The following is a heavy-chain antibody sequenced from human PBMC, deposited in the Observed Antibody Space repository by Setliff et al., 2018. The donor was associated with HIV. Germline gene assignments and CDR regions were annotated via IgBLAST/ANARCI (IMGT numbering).Heavy chain of an antibody. CDR3: ARILRGSSSWTFDY. D-gene: IGHD6-13*01. CDR1: GGSISTSY. CDR2: IYISGTT. V-gene: IGHV4-4*08. J-gene: IGHJ4*02. Sequence: SETLSLTCTVSGGSISTSYWNWTRQPPGKGLEWIAYIYISGTTNYNPSLKSRVTISKDTSKNQVVLTMTNMDPVDTATYYCARILRGSSSWTFDYWGQGTLVTVSS.